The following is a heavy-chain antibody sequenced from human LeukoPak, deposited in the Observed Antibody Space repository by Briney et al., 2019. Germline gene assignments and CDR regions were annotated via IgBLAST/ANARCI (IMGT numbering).Heavy chain of an antibody. J-gene: IGHJ3*02. D-gene: IGHD3-16*01. Sequence: RSSLQISSKASADTFTTSWISWVRRMPAKGRQWMGRIYPSDSDSSYSPTFQGRVTISSDKSITPVSLRLTSVTAADTAIYYCAAPFGPFTAHGRAFDIWGHGTLVTVSS. CDR3: AAPFGPFTAHGRAFDI. CDR1: ADTFTTSW. CDR2: IYPSDSDS. V-gene: IGHV5-51*01.